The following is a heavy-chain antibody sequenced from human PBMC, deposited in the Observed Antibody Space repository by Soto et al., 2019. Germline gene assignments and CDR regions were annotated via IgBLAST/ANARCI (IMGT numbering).Heavy chain of an antibody. CDR3: ARVGYSRSWVRERLSFDY. J-gene: IGHJ4*02. V-gene: IGHV1-69*01. CDR2: IIPIFGTA. D-gene: IGHD6-13*01. Sequence: QVQLVQSGAEVKKPGSSVKVSCKASGGTFSSYAISWVRQAPGQGLEWMGGIIPIFGTANYAQKFQGRVTITADESTSIAFMVLSSLRSEDTAVYYCARVGYSRSWVRERLSFDYWGQGTLVTVSS. CDR1: GGTFSSYA.